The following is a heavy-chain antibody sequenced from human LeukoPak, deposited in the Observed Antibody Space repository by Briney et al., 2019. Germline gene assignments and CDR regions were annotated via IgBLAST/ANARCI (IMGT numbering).Heavy chain of an antibody. CDR2: INPSGGGT. V-gene: IGHV1-46*01. CDR3: ARMVERFGESPDGFDI. CDR1: GGTFSSYA. Sequence: ASVKVSCKASGGTFSSYAISWVRQAPGQGLEWMGIINPSGGGTWYAQKFQDRVTMTRDTSASTVHMNLSSLRSEDTAVYYCARMVERFGESPDGFDIWGQGTLVTVSS. D-gene: IGHD3-10*01. J-gene: IGHJ3*02.